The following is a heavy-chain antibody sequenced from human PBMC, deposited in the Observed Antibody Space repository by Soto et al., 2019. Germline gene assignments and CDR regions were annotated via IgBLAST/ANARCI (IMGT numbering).Heavy chain of an antibody. CDR2: IFYSGST. CDR1: GGPISSSAYY. D-gene: IGHD3-22*01. J-gene: IGHJ4*02. Sequence: SDTLCLTCSVSGGPISSSAYYWGWVRQPPGKGLEWVGNIFYSGSTYYNPSLKSRVTISVDTSKMQFSLKLSFVTAADTAVFYCVRLSNSGPYYYFDSWGQGALVTVSS. V-gene: IGHV4-39*01. CDR3: VRLSNSGPYYYFDS.